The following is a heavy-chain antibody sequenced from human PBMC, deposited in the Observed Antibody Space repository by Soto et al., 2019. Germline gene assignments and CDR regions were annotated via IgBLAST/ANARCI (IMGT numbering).Heavy chain of an antibody. V-gene: IGHV4-59*01. CDR2: IYYSGST. Sequence: PSETLSLTCTVSGGSISSYYWSWIRQPPGKGLEWIGYIYYSGSTNYNPSLKSRVTISVDTSKNQFSLKLSSVTAADTAVYYCARDNQAYGGNSEFYGMDVWGQGTTVTVSS. CDR3: ARDNQAYGGNSEFYGMDV. D-gene: IGHD2-21*02. CDR1: GGSISSYY. J-gene: IGHJ6*02.